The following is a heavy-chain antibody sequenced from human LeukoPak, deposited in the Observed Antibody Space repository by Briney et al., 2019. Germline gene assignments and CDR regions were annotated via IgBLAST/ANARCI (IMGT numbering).Heavy chain of an antibody. V-gene: IGHV4-39*01. CDR3: VRHVGFSSGFDL. J-gene: IGHJ4*02. D-gene: IGHD6-19*01. CDR1: GGSISSSSYF. CDR2: IYYSGST. Sequence: SETLSLTCTVSGGSISSSSYFWDWIRQPPGKGLEWIGSIYYSGSTYYNPSLKRRVTISADTSKNQFSLKLSSVTAADTAVYYCVRHVGFSSGFDLWGQGTLVTVSS.